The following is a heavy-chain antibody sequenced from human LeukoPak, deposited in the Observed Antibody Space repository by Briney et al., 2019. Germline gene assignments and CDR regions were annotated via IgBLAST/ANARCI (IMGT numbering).Heavy chain of an antibody. CDR3: AKSGNGAYFDY. CDR2: IRGSGDTP. D-gene: IGHD5-12*01. J-gene: IGHJ4*02. CDR1: GFTFSNYW. V-gene: IGHV3-23*01. Sequence: GGSLRLSCAASGFTFSNYWMSWVRQAPGKGLEWVSAIRGSGDTPNYADSVKGRVTISRDNSKNTLYLLMNSLRAEDTAVYYCAKSGNGAYFDYWGPGTLVTVSS.